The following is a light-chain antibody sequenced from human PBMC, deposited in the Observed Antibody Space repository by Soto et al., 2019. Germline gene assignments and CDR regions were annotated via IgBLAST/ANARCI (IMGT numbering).Light chain of an antibody. Sequence: QSVLTQPASVSGSPGQSITISCTGTSSDVCGYNYVSWYQHHPGKAPKLIIYDVTNRPSGVSNPFSGSKSGNTASLTISGLQPEVEADYYCSSYTTSNTRQIVFGTGTKVTVL. CDR1: SSDVCGYNY. CDR3: SSYTTSNTRQIV. V-gene: IGLV2-14*03. CDR2: DVT. J-gene: IGLJ1*01.